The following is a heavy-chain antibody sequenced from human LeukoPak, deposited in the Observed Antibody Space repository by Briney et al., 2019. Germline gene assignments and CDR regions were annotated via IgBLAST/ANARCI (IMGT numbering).Heavy chain of an antibody. CDR3: ARAGGEGAFDI. D-gene: IGHD3-10*01. CDR2: ISGSSSTI. J-gene: IGHJ3*02. V-gene: IGHV3-48*01. CDR1: GFTFSSYS. Sequence: PGGSLRLSCAASGFTFSSYSMNWVRQAPGRGLEWVSYISGSSSTIYYADSVKGRFTISRDNAKNSLYLQMNSLRAEDTAVYYCARAGGEGAFDIWGQGTMVTVSS.